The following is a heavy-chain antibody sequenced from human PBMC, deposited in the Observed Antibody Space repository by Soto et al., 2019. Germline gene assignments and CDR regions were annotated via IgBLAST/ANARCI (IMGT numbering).Heavy chain of an antibody. CDR3: ARGRTWGARDFDY. V-gene: IGHV1-18*01. D-gene: IGHD3-16*01. CDR2: ISAYNGHT. J-gene: IGHJ4*02. Sequence: QVQLVQSGGEVKRPGASVRVSCKASGYTFNSYGISWVRQAPGQGLEWMGWISAYNGHTDYARKFQGRVAMTTDISTITVSMELRGLRSDDTAVYYCARGRTWGARDFDYWGQGTLVIVSS. CDR1: GYTFNSYG.